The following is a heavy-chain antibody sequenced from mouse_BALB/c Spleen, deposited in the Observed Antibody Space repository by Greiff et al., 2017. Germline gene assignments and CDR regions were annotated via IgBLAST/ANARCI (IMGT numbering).Heavy chain of an antibody. Sequence: EVKLLESGPELVKPGASVKISCKASGYSFTGYYMHWVKQSHVKSLEWIGRINPYNGATSYNQNFKDKASLTVDKSSSTAYMELHSLTSEDSAVYYCARGTGVYFDYWGQGTTLTVSS. D-gene: IGHD3-3*01. CDR2: INPYNGAT. CDR1: GYSFTGYY. V-gene: IGHV1-31*01. J-gene: IGHJ2*01. CDR3: ARGTGVYFDY.